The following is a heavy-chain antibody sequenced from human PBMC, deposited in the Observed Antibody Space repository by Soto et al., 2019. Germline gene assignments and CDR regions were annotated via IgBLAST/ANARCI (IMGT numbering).Heavy chain of an antibody. D-gene: IGHD3-10*01. CDR3: ARVLWFRANRNNLDY. CDR1: GGSFSGYY. J-gene: IGHJ4*02. Sequence: QVQLQQWGAGLLKPSETLSLTCAVYGGSFSGYYWSWIRQPPGKGLEWIGEINHSGSTNYNPSLKSGVTKSVDTSKNQFSLKLNSVTAADTAVYYCARVLWFRANRNNLDYWGEGTLVTVSS. CDR2: INHSGST. V-gene: IGHV4-34*01.